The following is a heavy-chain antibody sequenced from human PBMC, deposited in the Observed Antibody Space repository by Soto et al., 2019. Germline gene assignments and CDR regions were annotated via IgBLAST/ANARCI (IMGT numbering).Heavy chain of an antibody. Sequence: SETLSVTCTVAGGSISSYYWSWIRPPPGKGLEWIGYIYYSGSTNYNPSLKSRITISVDTSKNQFSLKLSSVTAADTAVYYCASSMTTVTTRIDYWGQGTLVTVSS. CDR2: IYYSGST. V-gene: IGHV4-59*08. J-gene: IGHJ4*02. CDR3: ASSMTTVTTRIDY. D-gene: IGHD4-17*01. CDR1: GGSISSYY.